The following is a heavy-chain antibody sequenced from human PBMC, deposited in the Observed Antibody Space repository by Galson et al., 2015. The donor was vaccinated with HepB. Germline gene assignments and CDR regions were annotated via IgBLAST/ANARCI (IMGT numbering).Heavy chain of an antibody. CDR2: IKKDGTAT. CDR1: GFTFSTNW. CDR3: ATTDWNNH. D-gene: IGHD1/OR15-1a*01. V-gene: IGHV3-74*01. Sequence: SLRLSCAVSGFTFSTNWMHWVRQAPGKGLVWVSRIKKDGTATYYADFGKGRFTVSRDNARNTLYLQMHSLRVEDTAAYYCATTDWNNHWGQGTLLTVSS. J-gene: IGHJ5*02.